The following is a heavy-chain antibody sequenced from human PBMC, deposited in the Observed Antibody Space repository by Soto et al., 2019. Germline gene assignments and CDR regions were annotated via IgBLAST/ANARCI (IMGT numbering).Heavy chain of an antibody. V-gene: IGHV3-74*01. D-gene: IGHD6-13*01. Sequence: EVQLVESGGGLVQPGGSLRLSCAASGFTFSSQWMHWVRQAPGKGLVWVSRINGDGSTTSYADSVKGRFTISRDNVKNTVHLQMNSLRAEDTAVYYCGSPYSGSGYCLDFWGQGTLVTVSS. CDR1: GFTFSSQW. J-gene: IGHJ4*02. CDR2: INGDGSTT. CDR3: GSPYSGSGYCLDF.